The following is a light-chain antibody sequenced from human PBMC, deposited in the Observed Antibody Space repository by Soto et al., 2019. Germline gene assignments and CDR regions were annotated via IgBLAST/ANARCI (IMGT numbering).Light chain of an antibody. J-gene: IGKJ3*01. Sequence: DIQMTQSPSSLSASVGDRVAITCRASQSIRNYLAWYQQKPGKDPNLLIYAASTLQSGVPSWFSGSGSGTDFTRTISSLQPEDFATYYCQQYNSAPFTFGAGTKVDIK. CDR1: QSIRNY. CDR2: AAS. V-gene: IGKV1-27*01. CDR3: QQYNSAPFT.